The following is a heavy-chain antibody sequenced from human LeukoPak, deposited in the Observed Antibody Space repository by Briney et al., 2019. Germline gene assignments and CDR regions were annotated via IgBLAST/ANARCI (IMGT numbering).Heavy chain of an antibody. V-gene: IGHV3-21*01. CDR3: ARDVIGMGKSDY. J-gene: IGHJ4*02. Sequence: PGGSLRLSCAASGFTFSSYSMNWVRQAPGKGLEWVSSISSSSYIYYADSVKGRFTISRDNAKNSLYLQMNSLRAEDTAVYYCARDVIGMGKSDYWGQGTLVTVSS. CDR1: GFTFSSYS. D-gene: IGHD2/OR15-2a*01. CDR2: ISSSSYI.